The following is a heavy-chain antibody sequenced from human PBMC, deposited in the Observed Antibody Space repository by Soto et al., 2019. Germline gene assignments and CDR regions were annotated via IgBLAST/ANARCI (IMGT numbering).Heavy chain of an antibody. CDR3: AKGFWSGRLYYGFDV. D-gene: IGHD3-3*01. J-gene: IGHJ6*02. Sequence: PGESLKISCKGSGYSFTTYWISWVRQMPGKGLEWMGRIDPSDSYTNYSPSFQGHVTISADKSISTAYLQWSSLKASDTAVYYCAKGFWSGRLYYGFDVWGQGTTVTVS. CDR2: IDPSDSYT. V-gene: IGHV5-10-1*01. CDR1: GYSFTTYW.